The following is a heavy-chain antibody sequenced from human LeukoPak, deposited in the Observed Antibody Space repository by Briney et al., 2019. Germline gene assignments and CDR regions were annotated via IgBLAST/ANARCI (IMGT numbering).Heavy chain of an antibody. J-gene: IGHJ3*02. CDR2: INPSGGST. V-gene: IGHV1-46*01. CDR3: ARGPYYDILTGRTVEAFDI. Sequence: ASVKVSCKASGYTFTSYYMHWVRQAPGQGLEWMGIINPSGGSTSYAQKFQGRVTMTRDTSTSTVYMELSILRSEDTAVYYCARGPYYDILTGRTVEAFDIWGQGTMVTVSS. D-gene: IGHD3-9*01. CDR1: GYTFTSYY.